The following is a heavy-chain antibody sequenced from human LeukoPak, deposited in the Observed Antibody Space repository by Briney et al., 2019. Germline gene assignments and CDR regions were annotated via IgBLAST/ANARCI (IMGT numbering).Heavy chain of an antibody. CDR3: ARARYYDSSDYGAFDI. V-gene: IGHV3-53*01. D-gene: IGHD3-22*01. CDR2: IYSGGST. CDR1: GFTVSSNY. Sequence: GGSLRLSCAASGFTVSSNYMSWVRQAPGKGLEWVSAIYSGGSTYSADSVKGRFSISRDNSKNTLYMQLSGLRAEDTGMYYCARARYYDSSDYGAFDIWGQGTMVTVSS. J-gene: IGHJ3*02.